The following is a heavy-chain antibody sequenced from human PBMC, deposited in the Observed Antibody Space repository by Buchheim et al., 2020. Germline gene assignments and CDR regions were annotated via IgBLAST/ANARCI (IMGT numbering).Heavy chain of an antibody. CDR2: IYHSGST. D-gene: IGHD3-10*01. Sequence: QVQLQESGPGLVKPSGTLSLTCAVSGGSISSSNWWSWVRHPPGKGLEWIGGIYHSGSTNYNPFLKSRVTISVDQSQHQFSLKLSSVTAADTAVYYCARTITMVRGVIGLSGMDVWGQGTT. V-gene: IGHV4-4*02. J-gene: IGHJ6*02. CDR3: ARTITMVRGVIGLSGMDV. CDR1: GGSISSSNW.